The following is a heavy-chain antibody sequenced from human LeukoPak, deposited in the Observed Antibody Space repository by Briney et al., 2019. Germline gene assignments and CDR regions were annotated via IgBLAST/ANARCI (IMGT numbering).Heavy chain of an antibody. J-gene: IGHJ5*02. D-gene: IGHD3-22*01. Sequence: ASVKVSCKASGYTFTSYGISWVRQAPGQGLEWMGWISGYNGYTHYANNHQGRVTMTTDTSTGTAYMGLRSLRSDDTAVYYCARDEARYSSGYYPNWFDPWGQGTLVTVSS. CDR1: GYTFTSYG. CDR2: ISGYNGYT. CDR3: ARDEARYSSGYYPNWFDP. V-gene: IGHV1-18*01.